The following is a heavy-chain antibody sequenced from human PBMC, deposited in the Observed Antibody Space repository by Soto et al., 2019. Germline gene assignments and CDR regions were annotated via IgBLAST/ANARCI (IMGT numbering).Heavy chain of an antibody. CDR2: IYSGGST. J-gene: IGHJ6*02. CDR3: ARDTEYSSSGGGMDV. D-gene: IGHD6-6*01. Sequence: GGSLRLSCAASGFTVSSNYMSWVRQSPGKGLEWVSVIYSGGSTYYADSVKGRFTISRDNSKNTLYLQMNNLRAEDTAVYYCARDTEYSSSGGGMDVWGQGTTVTVSS. V-gene: IGHV3-53*01. CDR1: GFTVSSNY.